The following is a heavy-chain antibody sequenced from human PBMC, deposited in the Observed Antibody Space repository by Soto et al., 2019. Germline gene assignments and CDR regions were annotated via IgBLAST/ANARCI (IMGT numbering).Heavy chain of an antibody. Sequence: GGSLRLSCAASGFTFSNYAMSWVRQAPGKGLEWVSAISGGGGTTYYAGSVKGRFTISRDNSKNTLFLQMNSLRAEDTAVYYCAKFFVETGESSGWPWSFHYWGQGTLVTISS. CDR3: AKFFVETGESSGWPWSFHY. D-gene: IGHD6-25*01. V-gene: IGHV3-23*01. CDR2: ISGGGGTT. CDR1: GFTFSNYA. J-gene: IGHJ4*02.